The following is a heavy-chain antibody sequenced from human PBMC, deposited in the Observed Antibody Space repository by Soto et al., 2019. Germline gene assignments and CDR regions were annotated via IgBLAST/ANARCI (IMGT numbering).Heavy chain of an antibody. CDR1: GFTFSNFG. D-gene: IGHD4-4*01. J-gene: IGHJ6*02. CDR3: AREIDSNYDRMDV. V-gene: IGHV3-33*01. CDR2: VWYDGSSK. Sequence: PGGSLRLSCEASGFTFSNFGMNWVRQAPGKGLEWVARVWYDGSSKYYVDSVKGRFTISRDNSKETVYLQMNSLRAEDTGVYYCAREIDSNYDRMDVSGQGTTFTVS.